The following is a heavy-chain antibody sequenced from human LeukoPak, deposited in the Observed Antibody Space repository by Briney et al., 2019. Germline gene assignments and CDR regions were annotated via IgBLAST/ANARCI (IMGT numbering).Heavy chain of an antibody. Sequence: PGGSLRLSCAASGFTFSSNWMHWVRPAPGKGLVWVSRINEDGSTTNYADSVKGRSTIFRDNAKNTLYLQMNSLRAEDTAVYYCVRDLGGRSGHWGQGTLVTVSS. V-gene: IGHV3-74*01. CDR1: GFTFSSNW. D-gene: IGHD1-26*01. CDR2: INEDGSTT. J-gene: IGHJ4*02. CDR3: VRDLGGRSGH.